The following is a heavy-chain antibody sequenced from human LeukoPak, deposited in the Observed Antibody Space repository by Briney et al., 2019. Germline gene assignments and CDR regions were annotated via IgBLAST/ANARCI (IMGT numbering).Heavy chain of an antibody. CDR3: AKDRDSSGPLDY. V-gene: IGHV3-30*02. J-gene: IGHJ4*02. Sequence: PGGSLRLSCAASGFTFSSYGMHWVRQAPGKGLEWVTFIRYDGSDKYYADSVKGRFTISRDNSKNTLYLQMNSLRAEDTAVYYCAKDRDSSGPLDYWGQGTLVTVSS. CDR1: GFTFSSYG. D-gene: IGHD3-22*01. CDR2: IRYDGSDK.